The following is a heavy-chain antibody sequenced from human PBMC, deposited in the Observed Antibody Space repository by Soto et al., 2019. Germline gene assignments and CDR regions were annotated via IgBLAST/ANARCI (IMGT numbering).Heavy chain of an antibody. CDR2: IYYSGST. CDR3: ARGQLVQKYYYYGMGV. CDR1: GGSISSGGYY. J-gene: IGHJ6*02. Sequence: PSETLSLTCTVSGGSISSGGYYWSWIRQHPGKGLEWIGYIYYSGSTYYNPSLKSRVTISVDTSKNQFSLKLSSVTAADTAVYYRARGQLVQKYYYYGMGVWGQGTTVTVSS. D-gene: IGHD6-6*01. V-gene: IGHV4-31*03.